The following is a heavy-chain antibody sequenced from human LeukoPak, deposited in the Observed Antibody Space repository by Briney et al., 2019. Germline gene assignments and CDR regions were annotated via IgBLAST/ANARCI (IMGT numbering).Heavy chain of an antibody. Sequence: GGSLRLSCAASGFTFSSYEMNWVRQAPGKGLEWVSYISSSGSTIYYADSVKGRFTTSRDNAKNSLYLQMNSLRAEDTAVYYCASSSSWYDYWGQGTLVTVSS. D-gene: IGHD6-13*01. CDR3: ASSSSWYDY. V-gene: IGHV3-48*03. CDR1: GFTFSSYE. CDR2: ISSSGSTI. J-gene: IGHJ4*02.